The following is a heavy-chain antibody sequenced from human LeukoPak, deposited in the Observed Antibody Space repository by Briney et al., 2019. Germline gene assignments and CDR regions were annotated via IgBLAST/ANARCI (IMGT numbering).Heavy chain of an antibody. CDR2: IYTSGST. Sequence: SETLSLTCTVSGGSISSGSYYWSWIRQPAGKGLEWIGRIYTSGSTNYNPSLKSRVTISVDTSKNQFSLKLSSVTAADTAVYYCARADYCGGDCVDAFDIWGQGTMVTVSS. V-gene: IGHV4-61*02. D-gene: IGHD2-21*01. J-gene: IGHJ3*02. CDR3: ARADYCGGDCVDAFDI. CDR1: GGSISSGSYY.